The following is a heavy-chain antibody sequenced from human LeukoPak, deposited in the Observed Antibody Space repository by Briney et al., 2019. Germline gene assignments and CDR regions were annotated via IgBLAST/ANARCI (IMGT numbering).Heavy chain of an antibody. V-gene: IGHV1-69*01. CDR2: IIPIFGTA. CDR3: ARAPYDSSGSANYYYYYGLDV. Sequence: SVKVSCKASGGTFSNYAISWVRQAPGQGLEWMGGIIPIFGTANYAQKFQGRVTITADESTSTAYMELSSLRSEDTAVYYCARAPYDSSGSANYYYYYGLDVWGQGTTVTVSS. D-gene: IGHD3-22*01. CDR1: GGTFSNYA. J-gene: IGHJ6*02.